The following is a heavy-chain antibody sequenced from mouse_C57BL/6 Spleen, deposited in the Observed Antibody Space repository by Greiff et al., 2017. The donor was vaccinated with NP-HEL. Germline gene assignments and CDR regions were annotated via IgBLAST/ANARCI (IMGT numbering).Heavy chain of an antibody. D-gene: IGHD1-1*01. CDR2: IYPGSGST. V-gene: IGHV1-55*01. J-gene: IGHJ3*01. Sequence: QVQLQQPGAELVKPGASVKMSCKASGYTFTSYWITWVKQRPGQGLEWIGDIYPGSGSTNYNEKFKSKATLTVDTSSSTAYMQLSSLTSEDSAVYYCAREYYGSRPWFAYWGQRTLVTVSA. CDR1: GYTFTSYW. CDR3: AREYYGSRPWFAY.